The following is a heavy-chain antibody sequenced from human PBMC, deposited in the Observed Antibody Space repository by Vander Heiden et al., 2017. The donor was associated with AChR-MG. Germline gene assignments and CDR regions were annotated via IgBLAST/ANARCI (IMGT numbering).Heavy chain of an antibody. CDR3: ARQAGYCSSTSCYQSFDY. V-gene: IGHV5-51*01. CDR2: IYPGDSDT. CDR1: GSSFTSHS. J-gene: IGHJ4*02. Sequence: EVQLVQSGAEGKKPGESRKIPCTGSGSSFTSHSFGWVRPMPGKGLEWMGIIYPGDSDTRYSPSFPGQVTISADKSISTAYLQWSSLKASDTAMYYCARQAGYCSSTSCYQSFDYWGQGTLVTVSS. D-gene: IGHD2-2*01.